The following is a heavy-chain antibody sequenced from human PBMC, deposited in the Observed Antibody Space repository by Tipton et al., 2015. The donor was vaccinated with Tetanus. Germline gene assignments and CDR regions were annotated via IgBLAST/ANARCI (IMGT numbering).Heavy chain of an antibody. CDR1: GFIFSSYA. J-gene: IGHJ4*02. V-gene: IGHV3-30*02. CDR2: VRFDGRNS. D-gene: IGHD6-13*01. Sequence: SLRLSCAASGFIFSSYAMHWVHQAPGKGLEWVAVVRFDGRNSYYGDSVKGRFTISRDNSKNTLDLQMDSLRSEDTAMYYCAKDKAAAGHLRVFESWGQGTLVTVSS. CDR3: AKDKAAAGHLRVFES.